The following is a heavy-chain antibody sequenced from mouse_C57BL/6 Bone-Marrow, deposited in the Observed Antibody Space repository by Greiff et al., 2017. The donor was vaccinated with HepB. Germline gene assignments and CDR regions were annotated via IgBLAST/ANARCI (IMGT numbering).Heavy chain of an antibody. D-gene: IGHD3-2*02. J-gene: IGHJ4*01. CDR3: ARSSSGYEYYAMDY. CDR1: GFTFSDYG. CDR2: ISNLAYSI. Sequence: EVHLVESGGGLVQPGGSLKLSCAASGFTFSDYGMAWVRQAPRKGPEWVAFISNLAYSIYYADTVTGRFTISRENAKNTLYLEMSSLRSEDTAMYYCARSSSGYEYYAMDYWGQGTSVTVSS. V-gene: IGHV5-15*01.